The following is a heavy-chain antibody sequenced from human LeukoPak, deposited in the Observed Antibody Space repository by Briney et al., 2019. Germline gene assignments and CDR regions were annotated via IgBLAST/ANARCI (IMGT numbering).Heavy chain of an antibody. V-gene: IGHV4-59*01. D-gene: IGHD3-10*01. Sequence: SETLSLTCIVSGGSISSYYWSWIRQPPKKGLEGIGYIYYSGSANYNPSLKSRVTISVDTSKNQFSLKLSSVTAADTVVYYCARDGGSGSYWPQYTNYYYYYMDVWGKGTTVTISS. J-gene: IGHJ6*03. CDR1: GGSISSYY. CDR3: ARDGGSGSYWPQYTNYYYYYMDV. CDR2: IYYSGSA.